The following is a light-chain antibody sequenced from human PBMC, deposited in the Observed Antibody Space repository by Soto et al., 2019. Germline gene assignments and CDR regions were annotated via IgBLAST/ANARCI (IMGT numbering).Light chain of an antibody. CDR3: SSSPTRSNRV. Sequence: QSALTQPPSVSGAPGQSVTISCTGSSSNIGAGYDVHWYQQHPGKAPKLLIYEVTNRPSGDSNRFSGSKSGNTASLTISGLQAEGEANYLCSSSPTRSNRVYGRGTTVTVL. CDR1: SSNIGAGYD. J-gene: IGLJ1*01. V-gene: IGLV1-40*01. CDR2: EVT.